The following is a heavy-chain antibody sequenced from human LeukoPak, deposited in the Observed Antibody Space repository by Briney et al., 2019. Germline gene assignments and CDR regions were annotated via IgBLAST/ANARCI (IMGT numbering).Heavy chain of an antibody. CDR1: GYSISSGYY. CDR3: ARDPPGPAYYYDQIEDAFDI. J-gene: IGHJ3*02. V-gene: IGHV4-38-2*02. D-gene: IGHD3-22*01. CDR2: IYLSGST. Sequence: KPSETLSLTCTVSGYSISSGYYWGWIRQPPGKGLEWIGSIYLSGSTYYNPSLKSRVTISVDTSKNQFSLKLSSVTAADTAVYYCARDPPGPAYYYDQIEDAFDIWGQGTMVTVSS.